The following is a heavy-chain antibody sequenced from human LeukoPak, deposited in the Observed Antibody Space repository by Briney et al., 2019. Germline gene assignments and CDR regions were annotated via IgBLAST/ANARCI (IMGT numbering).Heavy chain of an antibody. CDR2: IIPILGIA. D-gene: IGHD2-15*01. Sequence: SVKVSCKASGGTFSSYAISWVRQAPGQGLEWMGRIIPILGIANYAQKFQGRVTITADKSTSTAYMELSSLRSEDTAVYYCAADGSGGSCYSRYFDYWGQGTLVTVSS. J-gene: IGHJ4*02. CDR3: AADGSGGSCYSRYFDY. V-gene: IGHV1-69*04. CDR1: GGTFSSYA.